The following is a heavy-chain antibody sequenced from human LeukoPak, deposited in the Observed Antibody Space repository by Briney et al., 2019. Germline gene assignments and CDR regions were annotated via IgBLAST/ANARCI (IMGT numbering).Heavy chain of an antibody. Sequence: ASVKVSCKASGYTFTSYGISWVRQATGQGLEWMGWMNPNSGNTGYAQKFQGRVTMTRNTSISTAYMELSSLRSEDTAVYYCARGLGYCSGGSCLESWFDPWGQGTLVTVSS. V-gene: IGHV1-8*02. D-gene: IGHD2-15*01. CDR1: GYTFTSYG. CDR2: MNPNSGNT. CDR3: ARGLGYCSGGSCLESWFDP. J-gene: IGHJ5*02.